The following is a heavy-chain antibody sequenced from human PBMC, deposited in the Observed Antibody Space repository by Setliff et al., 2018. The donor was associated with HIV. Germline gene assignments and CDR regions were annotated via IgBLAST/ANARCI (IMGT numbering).Heavy chain of an antibody. J-gene: IGHJ6*03. CDR3: TRDLWGDDYYYNNMDV. D-gene: IGHD2-21*02. V-gene: IGHV4-4*07. CDR1: GASITSHN. CDR2: IYTRGNT. Sequence: SETLSLTCSVSGASITSHNWSWIRQAAGKGLEWIGRIYTRGNTNYNPSLRSRVTMTVDTSKNQFSLKVTSVTAADTAVYYCTRDLWGDDYYYNNMDVWGKGTTVPVSS.